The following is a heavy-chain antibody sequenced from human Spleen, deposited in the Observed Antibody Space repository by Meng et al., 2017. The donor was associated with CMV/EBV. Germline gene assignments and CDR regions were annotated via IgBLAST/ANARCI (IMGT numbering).Heavy chain of an antibody. V-gene: IGHV3-48*03. CDR2: ISGSGSTI. D-gene: IGHD3-10*01. CDR1: GFTFSSYE. J-gene: IGHJ4*02. CDR3: ARGGPRGSGSYLY. Sequence: LSLTCAASGFTFSSYEMNWVRQAPGKGLEWVSYISGSGSTIYYADSVKGRFTISRDNAKNSLYLQMNSLRAEDTAVYYCARGGPRGSGSYLYWGQGALVTVSS.